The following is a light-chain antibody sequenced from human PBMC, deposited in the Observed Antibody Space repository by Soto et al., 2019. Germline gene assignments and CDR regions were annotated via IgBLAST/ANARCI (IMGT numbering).Light chain of an antibody. CDR2: AAS. J-gene: IGKJ1*01. CDR1: QSVTANY. CDR3: LQYGVPLWT. Sequence: EIALTQSPGILSLSPGERATLSCRASQSVTANYLAWYQQKPDQAPRLLIYAASIGATGIPDRFSGSGSGTDFTLTISRLEPEDSAVYYCLQYGVPLWTFGQGTKVEIK. V-gene: IGKV3-20*01.